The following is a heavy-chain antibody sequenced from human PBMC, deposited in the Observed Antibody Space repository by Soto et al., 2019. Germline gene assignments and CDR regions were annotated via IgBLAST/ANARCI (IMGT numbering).Heavy chain of an antibody. CDR2: ISSNGGST. CDR3: ARGQQWLVGGFDY. V-gene: IGHV3-64*01. CDR1: GLIFSRYA. Sequence: EVQLVESGGGLVQPGGSLRLSCEASGLIFSRYAMHWVRQAPGKGLEYVSVISSNGGSTYYANSVKGRFTISRDNSKNTLYLQMGSLRGEDMAVYYCARGQQWLVGGFDYWGQGTLVTVSS. J-gene: IGHJ4*02. D-gene: IGHD6-19*01.